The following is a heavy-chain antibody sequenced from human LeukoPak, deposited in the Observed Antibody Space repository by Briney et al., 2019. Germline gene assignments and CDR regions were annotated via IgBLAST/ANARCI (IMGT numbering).Heavy chain of an antibody. D-gene: IGHD3-9*01. CDR3: ARDQGILRYFLF. CDR1: GYTLTDYY. Sequence: ASVKVSCKASGYTLTDYYMHWVRQAPGQGLEWMGRINPNSGGTNYAQKFQGRVTMTRDTSISTVYMELSSLRSEDTAVYYCARDQGILRYFLFWGQGTLVTVSS. CDR2: INPNSGGT. V-gene: IGHV1-2*06. J-gene: IGHJ4*02.